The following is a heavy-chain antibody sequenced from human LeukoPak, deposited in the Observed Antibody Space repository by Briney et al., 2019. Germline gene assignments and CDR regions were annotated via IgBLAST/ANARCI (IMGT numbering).Heavy chain of an antibody. J-gene: IGHJ4*02. V-gene: IGHV3-9*01. CDR3: TKGPSCMITFGPYYFDC. D-gene: IGHD3-16*01. Sequence: PGGSLRLSCAASGFTFDDYAMHWVRQAPGKGLEWVSGITWNSDKVDYADSVKGRFTISRDNAKNSLHLQMDSLSTEDTALYYCTKGPSCMITFGPYYFDCWGQGTLVTVSS. CDR1: GFTFDDYA. CDR2: ITWNSDKV.